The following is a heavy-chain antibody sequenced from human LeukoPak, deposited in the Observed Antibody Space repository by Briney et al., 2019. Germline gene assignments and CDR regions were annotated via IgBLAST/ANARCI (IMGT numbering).Heavy chain of an antibody. CDR2: INPNSGGT. Sequence: ASVKVSCKASGYTFTGYYMHWVRQAPGQGLEWMGWINPNSGGTNYAQKFQGWVTMTRDTSASTAYMELSSLRSEDTAVYYCARDFSFDPWGQGTLVTVSS. V-gene: IGHV1-2*04. D-gene: IGHD2/OR15-2a*01. J-gene: IGHJ5*02. CDR3: ARDFSFDP. CDR1: GYTFTGYY.